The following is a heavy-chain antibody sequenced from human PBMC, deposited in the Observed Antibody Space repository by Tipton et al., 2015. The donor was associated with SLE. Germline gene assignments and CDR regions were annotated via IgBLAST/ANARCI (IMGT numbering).Heavy chain of an antibody. CDR3: ARDLEWLFGWFDP. CDR2: IYNSGST. D-gene: IGHD3-3*01. J-gene: IGHJ5*02. V-gene: IGHV4-4*07. CDR1: GGSISSHY. Sequence: TLSLTCTVSGGSISSHYWSWIRQPAGKGLEWIGRIYNSGSTNYNPSLQSRGTISVDTSKNQFSLKLSSVTAADTAVFYCARDLEWLFGWFDPWGQGTLVTVSS.